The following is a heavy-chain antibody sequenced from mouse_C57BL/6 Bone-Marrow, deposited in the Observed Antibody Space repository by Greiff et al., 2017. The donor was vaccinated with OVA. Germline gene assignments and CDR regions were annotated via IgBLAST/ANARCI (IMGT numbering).Heavy chain of an antibody. CDR3: ARHDSYYGFAY. J-gene: IGHJ3*01. D-gene: IGHD2-3*01. V-gene: IGHV5-12*01. CDR2: ISNGGGST. CDR1: GFTFSDYY. Sequence: EVKLVESGGGLVQPGGSLKLSCAASGFTFSDYYMYWVRQTPEKRLEWVAYISNGGGSTYYPDTVKGRFTISRDNAKNTLYLQMSRLKSEDTAVYYCARHDSYYGFAYWGQGTLVTVSA.